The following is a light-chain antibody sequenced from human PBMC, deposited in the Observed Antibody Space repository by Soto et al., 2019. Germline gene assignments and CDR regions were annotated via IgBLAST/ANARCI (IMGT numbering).Light chain of an antibody. CDR3: QQYGSSSTWT. Sequence: EIVLTQSPGTLSLSPGERATLSCRASQSVSSAYLAWYQHKPGQPPTLLIYAASSRVTGIPDRFSGSESGTDFTLTISRLEPEDFAVYYCQQYGSSSTWTFGQGTKVEIK. CDR2: AAS. J-gene: IGKJ1*01. V-gene: IGKV3-20*01. CDR1: QSVSSAY.